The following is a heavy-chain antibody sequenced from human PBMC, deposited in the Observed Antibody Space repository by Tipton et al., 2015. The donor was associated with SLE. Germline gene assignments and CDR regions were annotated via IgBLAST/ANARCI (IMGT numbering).Heavy chain of an antibody. CDR3: AREDYYDSNGYYSLAFDI. J-gene: IGHJ3*02. Sequence: SLRLSCAASGFTFSSYGMHWVRQAPGKGLEWVSVISNDGRNKYYADSVKGRFTISRDNSKNTLYVQMNSLRVEDTAVYYCAREDYYDSNGYYSLAFDIWGQGTKVTVSS. V-gene: IGHV3-30*19. CDR1: GFTFSSYG. CDR2: ISNDGRNK. D-gene: IGHD3-22*01.